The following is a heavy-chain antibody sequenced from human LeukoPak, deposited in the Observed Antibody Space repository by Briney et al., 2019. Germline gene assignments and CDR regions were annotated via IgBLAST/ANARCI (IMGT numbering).Heavy chain of an antibody. CDR3: ARETQYYDSGAGYYYYMDV. CDR2: INHSGST. D-gene: IGHD3-10*01. J-gene: IGHJ6*03. V-gene: IGHV4-34*01. CDR1: GGSFSGYY. Sequence: SETLSLTCAVYGGSFSGYYWSWIRQPPGKGLEWIGEINHSGSTNYNPSLKSRVTISVDTSKNQYSLKLNSVTAADTAVYYCARETQYYDSGAGYYYYMDVWGKGTTVTISS.